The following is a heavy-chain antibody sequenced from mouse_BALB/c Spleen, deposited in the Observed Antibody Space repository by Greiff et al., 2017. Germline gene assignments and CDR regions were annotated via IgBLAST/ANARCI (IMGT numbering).Heavy chain of an antibody. V-gene: IGHV1-14*01. CDR1: GYTFTSYV. Sequence: EVKLLESGPELVKPGASVKMSCKASGYTFTSYVMHWVKQKPGQGLEWIGYINPYNDGTKYNEKFKGKATLTSDKSSSTAYMELSSLTSEDSAVYYCARGGDSSGYVGAYWGQGTTLTVSS. J-gene: IGHJ2*01. CDR2: INPYNDGT. D-gene: IGHD3-2*01. CDR3: ARGGDSSGYVGAY.